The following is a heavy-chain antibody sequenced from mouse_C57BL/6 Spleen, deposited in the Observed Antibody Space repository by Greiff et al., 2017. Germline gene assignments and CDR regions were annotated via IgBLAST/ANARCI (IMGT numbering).Heavy chain of an antibody. D-gene: IGHD2-2*01. CDR2: IYPGSGNT. J-gene: IGHJ3*01. V-gene: IGHV1-66*01. Sequence: QVQLQQSGPELVKPGASVKISCKASGYSFTSYYIHWVKQRPGQGLEWIGWIYPGSGNTKYNEKFKGKATLTADTSSSTAYMQLSSLTSEDSAVYYCARGEGYDVAWFAYWGQGTLVTVSA. CDR3: ARGEGYDVAWFAY. CDR1: GYSFTSYY.